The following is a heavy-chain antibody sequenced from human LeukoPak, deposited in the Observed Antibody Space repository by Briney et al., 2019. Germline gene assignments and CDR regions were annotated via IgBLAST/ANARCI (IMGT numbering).Heavy chain of an antibody. Sequence: PGRSLRLSCAASGFTFSSYARHWVRQAPGKGLEWVAVISYDGSNKYYADSVKGRFTISRDNSKNTLYLQMNSLRAEDTAVYYCARVSGYYLDYWGQGTLVTVSS. CDR2: ISYDGSNK. CDR1: GFTFSSYA. V-gene: IGHV3-30-3*01. D-gene: IGHD3-22*01. J-gene: IGHJ4*02. CDR3: ARVSGYYLDY.